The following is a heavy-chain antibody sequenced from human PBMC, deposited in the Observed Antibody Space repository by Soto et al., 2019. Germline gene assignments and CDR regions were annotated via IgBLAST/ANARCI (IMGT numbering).Heavy chain of an antibody. CDR3: ARAQAAVEAVDLERGFDS. CDR2: ISSDTGNT. CDR1: GFTFSKYD. V-gene: IGHV1-3*04. J-gene: IGHJ4*02. Sequence: QVQLVQSGPEVRKPGASVKVSCKASGFTFSKYDIHWVRQAPGQSLKWLGWISSDTGNTKYSQRSQGRVTFTRDTSASTAYMELRGLTFVDTAIYYCARAQAAVEAVDLERGFDSWGQGTLVTVSS. D-gene: IGHD6-19*01.